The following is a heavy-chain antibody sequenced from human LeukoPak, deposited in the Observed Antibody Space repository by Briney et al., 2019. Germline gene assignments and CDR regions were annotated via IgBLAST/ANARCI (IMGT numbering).Heavy chain of an antibody. J-gene: IGHJ5*02. V-gene: IGHV4-30-4*08. Sequence: SQTLSLTXTVSGGSISSGDYYWSWIRQPPGQGLEWIGYIYYSGSTYYNPSLKSRVTISVDTSKNQFSLKLSSVTAADTAVYYCARVRVTISIDPWGQGTLVTVSS. CDR2: IYYSGST. CDR3: ARVRVTISIDP. D-gene: IGHD3-3*01. CDR1: GGSISSGDYY.